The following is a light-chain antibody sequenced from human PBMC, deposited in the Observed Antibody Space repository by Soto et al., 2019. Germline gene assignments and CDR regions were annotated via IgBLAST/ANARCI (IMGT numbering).Light chain of an antibody. CDR3: LQYGISPQP. J-gene: IGKJ1*01. V-gene: IGKV3-20*01. CDR1: QSVRNSY. Sequence: VLTQSPGTLSLSPGEGATLSCRSSQSVRNSYLAWYQQRPGQAPRLLIYGVSTRATGTPDRFSGSGYGTDFPLTISRLKPEDCAVYFCLQYGISPQPLGQGSKAEIK. CDR2: GVS.